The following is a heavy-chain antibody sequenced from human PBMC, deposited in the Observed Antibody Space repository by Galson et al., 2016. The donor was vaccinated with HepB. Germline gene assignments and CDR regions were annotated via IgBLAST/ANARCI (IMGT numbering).Heavy chain of an antibody. CDR2: ISRSSSYI. CDR1: GFTFSSYS. J-gene: IGHJ4*02. CDR3: AGFDLGGCGTGICSQ. Sequence: SLRLSCAASGFTFSSYSINWVRQAPGKGLEWVSSISRSSSYIYYADSVKGRLTISRDNAKNSVYLQMNSLRAADTAVYYCAGFDLGGCGTGICSQWGQGSLVTVSA. D-gene: IGHD2-15*01. V-gene: IGHV3-21*04.